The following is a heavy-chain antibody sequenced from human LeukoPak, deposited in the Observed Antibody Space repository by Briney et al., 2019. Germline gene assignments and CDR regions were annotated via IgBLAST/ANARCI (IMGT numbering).Heavy chain of an antibody. J-gene: IGHJ4*02. Sequence: GGSLRLSCAASGFSFSSYEMNWVRQAPGKGLEWVSYISSIGSTIYYADSVKGRFTISRDNAKISLYLQMNSLRAEDTAVYYCVPRPYYDILTGYPSPNDYWGQGTLVTVSS. V-gene: IGHV3-48*03. CDR2: ISSIGSTI. CDR3: VPRPYYDILTGYPSPNDY. CDR1: GFSFSSYE. D-gene: IGHD3-9*01.